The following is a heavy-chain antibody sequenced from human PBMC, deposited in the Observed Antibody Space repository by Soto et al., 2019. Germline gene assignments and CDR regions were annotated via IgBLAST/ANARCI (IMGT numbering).Heavy chain of an antibody. CDR3: ARGLFSEDSYSGGWYFFDY. CDR2: INHSGSA. V-gene: IGHV4-34*01. Sequence: SETLSLTCAVYGGSFSDYSCTWIRQPPGKALEWIGQINHSGSANYNPSLKSRVTISVATPKNQFSLELASVTAADTAVYYCARGLFSEDSYSGGWYFFDYWGQGTLVTVSS. CDR1: GGSFSDYS. D-gene: IGHD3-10*01. J-gene: IGHJ4*02.